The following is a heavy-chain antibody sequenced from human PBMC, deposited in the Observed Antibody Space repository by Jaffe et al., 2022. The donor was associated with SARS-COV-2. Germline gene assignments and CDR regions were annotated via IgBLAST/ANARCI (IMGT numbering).Heavy chain of an antibody. CDR2: IKQDGTEK. CDR3: ARGEQWL. V-gene: IGHV3-7*03. D-gene: IGHD6-19*01. Sequence: EVQLVESGGGLVQPGGSLRLSCAASGFTFSSHWMNWVRQAPGKGLEWVAIIKQDGTEKYYVDSVKGRFTISRDNAKNSLYLQMNSLRAEDTAVYYCARGEQWLWGQGTLVTVSS. CDR1: GFTFSSHW. J-gene: IGHJ4*02.